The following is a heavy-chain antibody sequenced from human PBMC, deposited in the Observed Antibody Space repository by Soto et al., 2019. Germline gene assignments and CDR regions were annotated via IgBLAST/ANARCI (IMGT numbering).Heavy chain of an antibody. D-gene: IGHD3-9*01. V-gene: IGHV3-23*01. CDR2: ISGSGGST. CDR3: AKEGYYDILTGYYKGENYYYYYGMDV. CDR1: GFTFSSYA. J-gene: IGHJ6*02. Sequence: GGSLRLSCAASGFTFSSYAMSWVRQAPGKGLEWVSAISGSGGSTYYADSVKGRFTISRDNSKNTLYLQMNSLRAEDTAVYYCAKEGYYDILTGYYKGENYYYYYGMDVWGQGTTVTVS.